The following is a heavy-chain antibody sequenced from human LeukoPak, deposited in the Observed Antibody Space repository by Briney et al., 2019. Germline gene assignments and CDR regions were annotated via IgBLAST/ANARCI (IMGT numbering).Heavy chain of an antibody. CDR3: ARAEYYDFWSGYQNWFDP. J-gene: IGHJ5*02. D-gene: IGHD3-3*01. V-gene: IGHV4-59*01. CDR1: GGPISSYY. CDR2: IYYSGST. Sequence: SETLSLTCTVSGGPISSYYWRWIRQPPGKGMAWIGYIYYSGSTNYNPSLKSRVTISVDTSKNQFSLKLSSVTAADTAVYYCARAEYYDFWSGYQNWFDPWGQGTLVTVSS.